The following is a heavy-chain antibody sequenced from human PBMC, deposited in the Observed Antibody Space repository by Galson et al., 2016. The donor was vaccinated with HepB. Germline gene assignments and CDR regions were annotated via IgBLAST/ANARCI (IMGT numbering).Heavy chain of an antibody. J-gene: IGHJ5*02. CDR3: ARGGPSNQALLFPEPLRT. Sequence: SVKVSCKASGGTFSNYRIDWVRQAPGQGLEWMGGIIPVSRTANYAQKFQVRVTVTADESTSSSYMEVSSLKSEDTAVYYCARGGPSNQALLFPEPLRTWGQGTLVTVYS. V-gene: IGHV1-69*13. D-gene: IGHD1-14*01. CDR2: IIPVSRTA. CDR1: GGTFSNYR.